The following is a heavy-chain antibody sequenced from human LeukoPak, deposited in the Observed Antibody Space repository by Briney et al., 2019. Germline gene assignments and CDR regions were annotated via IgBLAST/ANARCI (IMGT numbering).Heavy chain of an antibody. Sequence: GGSLRLSCAASGFTFSIYSMNWVRQAPGKGLEGVSAISSSSTYMDYADSVKGRFTISRDNAKNSLYLQMNSLRAEDTAVYYCAKADYPRAPWGQGTLVTLSS. D-gene: IGHD4-17*01. J-gene: IGHJ5*02. V-gene: IGHV3-21*01. CDR2: ISSSSTYM. CDR1: GFTFSIYS. CDR3: AKADYPRAP.